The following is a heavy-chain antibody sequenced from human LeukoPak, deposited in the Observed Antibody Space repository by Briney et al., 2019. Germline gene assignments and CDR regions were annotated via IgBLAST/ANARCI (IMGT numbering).Heavy chain of an antibody. CDR1: GGSFSGYH. J-gene: IGHJ4*02. V-gene: IGHV4-34*01. CDR3: AKRFGGNAPTALHN. D-gene: IGHD4-23*01. CDR2: IDDRRSI. Sequence: PSETLSLTCGVYGGSFSGYHWNWIRQPPGKGLEWIGEIDDRRSINYKPSLKSRVTMSVDTSNNQFSLTMTSVTAADSAVYFCAKRFGGNAPTALHNWGPGALVTVSS.